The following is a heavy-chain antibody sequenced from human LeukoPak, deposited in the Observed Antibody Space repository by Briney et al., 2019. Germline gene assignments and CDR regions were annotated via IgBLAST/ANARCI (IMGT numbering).Heavy chain of an antibody. V-gene: IGHV4-31*03. CDR2: IYYSGST. CDR3: ARAGGFFSPFGY. J-gene: IGHJ4*02. D-gene: IGHD3-3*01. CDR1: GGSISSGGYY. Sequence: SETLSLTCTVSGGSISSGGYYWSWNRQHPGKGLEWIGCIYYSGSTYYNPSLKSRVTISVDTSKNQFSLKLSSVTAADTAVYYCARAGGFFSPFGYWGQGTLVTVSS.